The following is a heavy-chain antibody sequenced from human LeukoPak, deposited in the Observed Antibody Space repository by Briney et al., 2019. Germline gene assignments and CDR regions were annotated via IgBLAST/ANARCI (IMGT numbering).Heavy chain of an antibody. J-gene: IGHJ4*02. CDR1: GYTLTELS. CDR3: ATGLRYFDWYLSGHFDY. V-gene: IGHV1-24*01. D-gene: IGHD3-9*01. CDR2: FDPEDGET. Sequence: ASVKVSCKVSGYTLTELSMHWVRQAPGKALEWMGGFDPEDGETIYAQKFQGRVTMNEDTSTDTAYMELSSLRSEDTAVYYCATGLRYFDWYLSGHFDYWGQGTLVTVSS.